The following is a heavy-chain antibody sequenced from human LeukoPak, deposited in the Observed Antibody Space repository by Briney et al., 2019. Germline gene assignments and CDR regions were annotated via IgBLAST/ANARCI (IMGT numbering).Heavy chain of an antibody. V-gene: IGHV1-8*01. CDR2: MNPNNGNT. D-gene: IGHD1-1*01. CDR3: ARALAGTAELDV. J-gene: IGHJ6*04. CDR1: GYTFSSYD. Sequence: ASVKVSCKASGYTFSSYDIHWVRQATGQGLEWMGRMNPNNGNTGDAQKFQGRVTMTRDPSISTAYMELSSLRSEDTGVYFCARALAGTAELDVWGKGTTVTVSS.